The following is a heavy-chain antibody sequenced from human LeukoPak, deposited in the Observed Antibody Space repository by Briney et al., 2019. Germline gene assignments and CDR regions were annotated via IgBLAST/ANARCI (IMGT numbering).Heavy chain of an antibody. Sequence: SETLSLTCAVYGGSFSGYYWSWIRQPPGKGLEWLGEINHSGSTNYNPSLKSRVTISVDTSKNQFSLKLSSVTAADTAVYYCARGMYYDFWSGYYYFDYWGQGTLVTVSS. CDR3: ARGMYYDFWSGYYYFDY. J-gene: IGHJ4*02. D-gene: IGHD3-3*01. CDR2: INHSGST. V-gene: IGHV4-34*01. CDR1: GGSFSGYY.